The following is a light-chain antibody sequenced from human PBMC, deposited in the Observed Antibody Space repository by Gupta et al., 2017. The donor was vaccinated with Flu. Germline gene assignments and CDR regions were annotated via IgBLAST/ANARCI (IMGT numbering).Light chain of an antibody. V-gene: IGLV3-1*01. CDR1: KLGDDY. CDR2: QDN. Sequence: SSELTQPPSVSVAPGQTASITCSADKLGDDYVCWYQQKPGQSPVLVIYQDNKRPSGIPELFSGSNSGNTATLTISGTQAVDEADYYCQTWDGTTAYVFGTGTKVTVL. J-gene: IGLJ1*01. CDR3: QTWDGTTAYV.